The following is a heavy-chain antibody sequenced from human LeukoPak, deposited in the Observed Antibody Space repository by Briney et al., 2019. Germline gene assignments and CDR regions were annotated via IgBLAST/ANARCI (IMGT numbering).Heavy chain of an antibody. J-gene: IGHJ5*02. Sequence: AGGSLRLSCAASGFTVNSNYMNWVRQAPGKGLEWVSVLYSDGRTYYADSVKGRFTISRDNSKNTLYLQMNSLRAEDTAVYYCAKDRPVTRAPNWFDPWGQGTLVTVSS. D-gene: IGHD4-17*01. V-gene: IGHV3-53*01. CDR1: GFTVNSNY. CDR3: AKDRPVTRAPNWFDP. CDR2: LYSDGRT.